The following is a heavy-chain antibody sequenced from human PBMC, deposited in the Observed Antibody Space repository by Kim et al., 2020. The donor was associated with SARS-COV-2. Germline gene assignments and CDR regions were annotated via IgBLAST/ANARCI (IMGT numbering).Heavy chain of an antibody. Sequence: SETLSLTCAVYGGSFSGYYWSWIRQPPGKGLEWIGEINHSGSTNYNPSLKSRVTISVDTSKNQFSLKLSSVTAADTAVYYCARGKAAAGPIFDYWGQGTLVTVSS. CDR2: INHSGST. CDR1: GGSFSGYY. V-gene: IGHV4-34*01. D-gene: IGHD6-13*01. CDR3: ARGKAAAGPIFDY. J-gene: IGHJ4*02.